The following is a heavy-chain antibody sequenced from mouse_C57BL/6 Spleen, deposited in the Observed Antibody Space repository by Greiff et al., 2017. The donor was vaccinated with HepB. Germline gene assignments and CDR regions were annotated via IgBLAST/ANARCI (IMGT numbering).Heavy chain of an antibody. Sequence: DVHLVESGGGLVQPGGSLKLSCAASGFTFSSYGMSWVRQTPDKRLELVATINSNGGSTYYPDSVKGRFTISRDNAKNTLYLQMRSLKSEDTAMYYCARMARTINWGQGTTLTVSS. CDR3: ARMARTIN. CDR1: GFTFSSYG. V-gene: IGHV5-6-3*01. J-gene: IGHJ2*01. CDR2: INSNGGST.